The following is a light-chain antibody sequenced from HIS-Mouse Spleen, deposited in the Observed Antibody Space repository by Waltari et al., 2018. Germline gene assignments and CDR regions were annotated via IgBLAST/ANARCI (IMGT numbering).Light chain of an antibody. V-gene: IGLV3-10*01. CDR1: ALPKKY. CDR3: YSTDSSGNHRV. Sequence: SYELTQPPSVSVSPGQTARITCSGDALPKKYAYWYQKKSGQAPVLVIHEDSKRPSGSPGRFSGSSSGTMATLTISGAQVEDEADYYCYSTDSSGNHRVFGGGTKLTVL. J-gene: IGLJ2*01. CDR2: EDS.